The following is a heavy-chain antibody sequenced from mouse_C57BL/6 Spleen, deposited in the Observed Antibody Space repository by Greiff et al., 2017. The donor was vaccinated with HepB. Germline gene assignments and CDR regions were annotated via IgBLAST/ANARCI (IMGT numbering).Heavy chain of an antibody. CDR2: IDPSDSYT. V-gene: IGHV1-69*01. D-gene: IGHD2-2*01. CDR1: GYTFTSYW. CDR3: AREVTTGDYCDY. Sequence: QVQLKQSGAELVMPGASVKLSCKASGYTFTSYWMHWVKQRPGQGLEWIGEIDPSDSYTNYNQKFKGKSTLTVDKYSSTAYMQVSSLTSEDSAVYYCAREVTTGDYCDYWGQGTTLTVSS. J-gene: IGHJ2*01.